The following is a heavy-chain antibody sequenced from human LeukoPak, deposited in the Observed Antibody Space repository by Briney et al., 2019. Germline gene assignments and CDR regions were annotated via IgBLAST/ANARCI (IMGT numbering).Heavy chain of an antibody. J-gene: IGHJ4*02. V-gene: IGHV3-23*01. D-gene: IGHD3-10*01. CDR1: GFTFSSYA. CDR3: ARDFSGDDY. Sequence: GGSLRLSCAASGFTFSSYAMSWVRQAPGKGLEWVSSISGGGGTTYYADSVKGRFTISRDNAKNSLYLQMNSLRAEDTAVYYCARDFSGDDYWGQGTLVTVSS. CDR2: ISGGGGTT.